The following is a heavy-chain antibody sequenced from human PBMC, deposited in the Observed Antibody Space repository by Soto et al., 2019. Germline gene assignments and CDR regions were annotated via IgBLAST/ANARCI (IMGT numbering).Heavy chain of an antibody. V-gene: IGHV4-59*01. CDR3: ARNPREDSSGWHLSFDY. CDR2: IYYSGST. Sequence: SETLSLTCTVSGGSISSYYWSWIRQPPGKGLEWIGYIYYSGSTNYNPSLKSRVTISVDTSKNQLSLKLSSVTAADTAVYYCARNPREDSSGWHLSFDYWGQGTLVTVSS. CDR1: GGSISSYY. D-gene: IGHD6-19*01. J-gene: IGHJ4*02.